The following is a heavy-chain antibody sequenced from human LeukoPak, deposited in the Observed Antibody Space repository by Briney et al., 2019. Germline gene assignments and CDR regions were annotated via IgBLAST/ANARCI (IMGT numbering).Heavy chain of an antibody. J-gene: IGHJ5*02. D-gene: IGHD3-10*01. CDR1: GSTFSDYY. CDR2: ISSSGSTI. CDR3: ASTMVRGVQKIRSWFDP. Sequence: GGSLRLSCAASGSTFSDYYMSWIRQAPGKGLEWVSYISSSGSTIYYADSVKGRFTISRDNAKNSLYLQMNSLRAEDTAVYYCASTMVRGVQKIRSWFDPWGQGTLVTVSS. V-gene: IGHV3-11*01.